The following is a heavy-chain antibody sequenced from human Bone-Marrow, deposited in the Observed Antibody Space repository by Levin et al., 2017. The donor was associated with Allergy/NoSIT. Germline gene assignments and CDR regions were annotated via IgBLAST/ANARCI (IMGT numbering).Heavy chain of an antibody. J-gene: IGHJ4*02. CDR3: ARGFYSSSGYTHN. CDR1: GFTFSTYW. D-gene: IGHD3-22*01. V-gene: IGHV3-74*01. Sequence: GGSLRLSCSASGFTFSTYWMTWVRQAPGKGLEWVSRINSDGNGISYADSVKGRSTISRDNAKNPPSLQMNRLRAEDTVVYYCARGFYSSSGYTHNWGRGTRSPSPQ. CDR2: INSDGNGI.